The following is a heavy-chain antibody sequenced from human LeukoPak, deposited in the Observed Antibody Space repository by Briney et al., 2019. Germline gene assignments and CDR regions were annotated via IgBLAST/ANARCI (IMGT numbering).Heavy chain of an antibody. J-gene: IGHJ4*02. CDR2: IYNSGNT. Sequence: PSETLSLTCTVSGGSMCSYYGSWIRQPPGKGLEWVGYIYNSGNTNYRPSLMTRVSISVDTPKNQFSLKLSSVTAADTAVYYCARPSRDRYRYTFDYWGQGTLVTVSS. CDR1: GGSMCSYY. CDR3: ARPSRDRYRYTFDY. D-gene: IGHD5-24*01. V-gene: IGHV4-59*01.